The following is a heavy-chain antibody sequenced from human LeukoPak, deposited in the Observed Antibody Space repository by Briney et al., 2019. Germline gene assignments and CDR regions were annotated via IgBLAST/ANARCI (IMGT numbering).Heavy chain of an antibody. J-gene: IGHJ5*02. CDR1: GGSISSGSYY. Sequence: SETLSLTCTVSGGSISSGSYYWSWIRQPAGKGLEWIVRIYTSGSTNYNPSLKSRVTISVDTSKNQFSLKLSSVTAADTAVYYCARAPSGYSYGSGWFDPWGQGTLVTVSS. D-gene: IGHD5-18*01. CDR3: ARAPSGYSYGSGWFDP. CDR2: IYTSGST. V-gene: IGHV4-61*02.